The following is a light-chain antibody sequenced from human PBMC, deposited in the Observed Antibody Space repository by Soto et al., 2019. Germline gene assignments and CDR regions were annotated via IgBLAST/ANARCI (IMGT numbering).Light chain of an antibody. CDR1: SSDIGTYNY. J-gene: IGLJ3*02. CDR2: EVS. V-gene: IGLV2-14*01. CDR3: TSYTFASTGV. Sequence: QSALTQPASVSGSPGQSITISCTGTSSDIGTYNYVSWYQQHPGIAPKLMIFEVSNRPSGVSYRFSGSKSGNTASLTISGLQAEDEAYYYCTSYTFASTGVFGGGTKLTVL.